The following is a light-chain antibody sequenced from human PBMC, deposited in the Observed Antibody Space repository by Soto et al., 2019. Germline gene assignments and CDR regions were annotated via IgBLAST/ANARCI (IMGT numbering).Light chain of an antibody. CDR2: GNN. V-gene: IGLV1-40*01. J-gene: IGLJ1*01. CDR3: QSYDSSLSGYV. CDR1: SANIGAAYN. Sequence: QSALTQPPSVSGAPGQRFTISGGLISANIGAAYNVDWYQQLPGTAPKLLIYGNNNRPSGVPARFSGSKSGTSASLAIAGLQAEDEGDYYCQSYDSSLSGYVFGTGTKVTVL.